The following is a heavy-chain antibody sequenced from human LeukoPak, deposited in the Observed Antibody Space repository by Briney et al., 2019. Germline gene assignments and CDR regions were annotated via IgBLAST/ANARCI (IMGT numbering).Heavy chain of an antibody. CDR2: INHSGST. V-gene: IGHV4-34*01. Sequence: SETLSLTCAVYGGSFSGYYWSWIRQPPGKGLEWIGVINHSGSTNYNPSLKSRVTISVDTSKNQFSLKRSSVTAADTAVYYCAIEGQISDYYYYYYMDLWVKGTTVSV. CDR1: GGSFSGYY. D-gene: IGHD2/OR15-2a*01. J-gene: IGHJ6*03. CDR3: AIEGQISDYYYYYYMDL.